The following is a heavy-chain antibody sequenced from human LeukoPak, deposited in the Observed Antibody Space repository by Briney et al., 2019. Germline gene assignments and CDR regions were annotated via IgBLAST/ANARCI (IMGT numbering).Heavy chain of an antibody. V-gene: IGHV1-2*02. Sequence: ASVKVSCKASVYTFTDYYMHWVRQAPGQGREWMGWINPNSGGTNYAQKFQGRVTMTRDTSISTAYMELSRLRSDDTAVYYCARGIVGATTGDWGQGTLVTVSS. CDR1: VYTFTDYY. CDR3: ARGIVGATTGD. D-gene: IGHD1-26*01. J-gene: IGHJ4*02. CDR2: INPNSGGT.